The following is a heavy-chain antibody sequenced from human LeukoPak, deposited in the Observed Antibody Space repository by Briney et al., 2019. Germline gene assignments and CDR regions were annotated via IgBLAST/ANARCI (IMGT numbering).Heavy chain of an antibody. CDR3: ARRAVVGSPARAGNWFDP. CDR1: GGSMSSSY. V-gene: IGHV4-59*08. CDR2: MYYSGNT. J-gene: IGHJ5*02. D-gene: IGHD2-2*01. Sequence: PSETLSLTCIVSGGSMSSSYWNWIRQPPGKGLQWIGYMYYSGNTNYNPSLKSRVTISVDTSKNQFSLKLSSVTAADTAVYYCARRAVVGSPARAGNWFDPWGQGTLVTVSS.